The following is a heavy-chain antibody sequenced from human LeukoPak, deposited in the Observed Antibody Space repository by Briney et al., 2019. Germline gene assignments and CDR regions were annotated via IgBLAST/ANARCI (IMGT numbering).Heavy chain of an antibody. V-gene: IGHV3-53*04. J-gene: IGHJ4*02. D-gene: IGHD3-22*01. CDR3: ARDDSSGYFRL. CDR1: GFTVSSNY. Sequence: GSLRLSCAASGFTVSSNYMNWVRQAPGKGLEWVSVIYRDGSAYYADSVKGRFTLSRLNSKNTLYLQMNSLRTEDTAMYYCARDDSSGYFRLWGQGTLVTVSS. CDR2: IYRDGSA.